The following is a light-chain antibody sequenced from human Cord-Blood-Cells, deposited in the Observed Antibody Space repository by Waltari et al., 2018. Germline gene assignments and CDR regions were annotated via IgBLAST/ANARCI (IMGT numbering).Light chain of an antibody. J-gene: IGKJ2*01. CDR3: QQYYSTPYT. CDR2: WAS. Sequence: DIVMTQSPDSLAVSLGERATINCQSRQSVLYSSNNKNYLAWYQQKPGQPPKLLIYWASTRESVVPDRFSGSGSGTDFTLTISSLQAEDVAVYYCQQYYSTPYTFGQGTKLEIK. V-gene: IGKV4-1*01. CDR1: QSVLYSSNNKNY.